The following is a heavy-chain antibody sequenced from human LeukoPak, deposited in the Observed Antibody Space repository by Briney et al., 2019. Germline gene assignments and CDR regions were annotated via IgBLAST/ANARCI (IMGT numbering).Heavy chain of an antibody. CDR1: GYTFTGYY. D-gene: IGHD3-16*01. CDR3: PRNHVTAYGMDV. J-gene: IGHJ6*02. CDR2: INPNSGGT. V-gene: IGHV1-2*02. Sequence: ASVKVSCKASGYTFTGYYMHWVRQAPGQGLEWMGWINPNSGGTNYAQKFQGRVTMTRDTSISTAYMELSSLRSDDTAVYYCPRNHVTAYGMDVWGQGTTVTVSS.